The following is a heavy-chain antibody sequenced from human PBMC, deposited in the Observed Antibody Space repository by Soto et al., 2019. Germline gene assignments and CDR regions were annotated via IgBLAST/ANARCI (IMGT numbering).Heavy chain of an antibody. J-gene: IGHJ4*02. CDR1: GFTFSDYY. CDR2: ISSSSSYT. Sequence: GGSLRLSCAASGFTFSDYYMSWIRQAPGKGLEWVSYISSSSSYTNYADSVKCRFTISRDNAKNSLYLQMNSLRAEDTAVYYYARTRGYSSWPFDYWGQGTLVTVSS. V-gene: IGHV3-11*03. CDR3: ARTRGYSSWPFDY. D-gene: IGHD6-13*01.